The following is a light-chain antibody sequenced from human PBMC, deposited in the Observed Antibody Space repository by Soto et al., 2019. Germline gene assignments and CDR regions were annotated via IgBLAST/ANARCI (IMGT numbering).Light chain of an antibody. J-gene: IGLJ1*01. CDR3: NSYTTISPPSYV. V-gene: IGLV2-14*01. CDR2: DDT. CDR1: RRDGGGFDS. Sequence: QPSSVSWSPGQSITISYTRTRRDGGGFDSVSWFQQHPGKAPKLMIYDDTNRPSGVSNRFSGSKSGNTASLTISGLQAEEEADYYCNSYTTISPPSYVFGSGTKVTVL.